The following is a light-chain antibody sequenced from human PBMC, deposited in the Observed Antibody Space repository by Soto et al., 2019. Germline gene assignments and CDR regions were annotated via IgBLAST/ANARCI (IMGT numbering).Light chain of an antibody. CDR1: NSNIGNNY. Sequence: QSVLTQPPSVSAAPGQKVTISCSGSNSNIGNNYVSWYQQLPGTAPKLLIYDNNKRPSGIPDRFSGSRSGTSATLGITGLQTGDEADYYCSSYTSGSTPYVFGTGTKLTVL. CDR3: SSYTSGSTPYV. J-gene: IGLJ1*01. CDR2: DNN. V-gene: IGLV1-51*01.